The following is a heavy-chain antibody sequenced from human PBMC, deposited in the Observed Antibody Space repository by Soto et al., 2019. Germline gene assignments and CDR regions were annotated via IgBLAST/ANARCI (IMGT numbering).Heavy chain of an antibody. J-gene: IGHJ4*02. CDR2: INAGNGNT. CDR3: ARSIVVVTALDY. CDR1: GYTFTSYA. V-gene: IGHV1-3*05. Sequence: QVQLVQSGAEEKKPGASVKASCKASGYTFTSYAMHWVRQAPGQRLEWMGWINAGNGNTKYSQKFQGRVTITRDTRASTAYMELSSLRSEDTAVYYCARSIVVVTALDYWGQGTLVTVSS. D-gene: IGHD2-21*02.